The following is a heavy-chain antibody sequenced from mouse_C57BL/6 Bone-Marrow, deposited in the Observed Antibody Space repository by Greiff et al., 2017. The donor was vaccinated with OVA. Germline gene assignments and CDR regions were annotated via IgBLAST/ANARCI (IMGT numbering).Heavy chain of an antibody. CDR1: GFSFNTYA. D-gene: IGHD2-5*01. Sequence: EVKLEESGGGLVQPKGSLKLSCAASGFSFNTYAMNWVRQAPGKGLEWVARIRSKSNNYATYYADSVKDRFTLYRDDSESMLYLQMNNLKTEDTAMYDCVRLMYYSNYGMCAMDYWGQGTSVTVSS. CDR2: IRSKSNNYAT. V-gene: IGHV10-1*01. J-gene: IGHJ4*01. CDR3: VRLMYYSNYGMCAMDY.